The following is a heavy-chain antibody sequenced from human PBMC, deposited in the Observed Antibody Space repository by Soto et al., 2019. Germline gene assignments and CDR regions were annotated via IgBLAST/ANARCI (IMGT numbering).Heavy chain of an antibody. Sequence: QVQLVQSGAEVKKPGASVKVSCKASGYTFTSYAMHWVRQAPGQRLEWMGWINAGNGNTKYSQKFQGRVTITRDTSASTDYMELSSLRSEDTAVYYCARARWLQLNYYYYGMDVWGQGTTVTVSS. J-gene: IGHJ6*02. CDR1: GYTFTSYA. CDR2: INAGNGNT. D-gene: IGHD5-12*01. CDR3: ARARWLQLNYYYYGMDV. V-gene: IGHV1-3*01.